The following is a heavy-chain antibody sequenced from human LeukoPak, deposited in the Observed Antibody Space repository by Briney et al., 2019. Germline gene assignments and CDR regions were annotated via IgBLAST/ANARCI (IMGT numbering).Heavy chain of an antibody. J-gene: IGHJ4*02. Sequence: SETLSLTCTVSGGSISSSSYYWGWIRQPPGKGLEWIGSIYYSGSTYYNPSLKSRVTISVDTSKNQFSLKLSSVTAADTAVYYCARVSQSYYYDSSGYYFDYWGQGTLVTVSS. CDR1: GGSISSSSYY. CDR2: IYYSGST. V-gene: IGHV4-39*01. CDR3: ARVSQSYYYDSSGYYFDY. D-gene: IGHD3-22*01.